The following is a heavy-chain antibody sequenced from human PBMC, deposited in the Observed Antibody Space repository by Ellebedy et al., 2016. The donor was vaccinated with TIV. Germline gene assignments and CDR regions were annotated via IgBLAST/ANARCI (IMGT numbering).Heavy chain of an antibody. D-gene: IGHD5-18*01. CDR1: GFTFSSYA. CDR3: AKDRTPGDGYWVFDN. V-gene: IGHV3-23*01. J-gene: IGHJ4*02. CDR2: ISSTGSRT. Sequence: LSLTCAASGFTFSSYAMSWVRQAPGKGLEWVSTISSTGSRTYYADSVKGRFTISRDNSKRTVDLQMNSLRAEDTAVYFCAKDRTPGDGYWVFDNWGQGTLVSVSS.